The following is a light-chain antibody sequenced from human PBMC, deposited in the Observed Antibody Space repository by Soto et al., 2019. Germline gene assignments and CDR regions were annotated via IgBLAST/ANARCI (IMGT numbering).Light chain of an antibody. V-gene: IGKV1-27*01. CDR2: GAS. Sequence: DIQMTQSPSSLSASVGDRVTITCRASQDISNFLAWYQQKPGKVPKLLIYGASTLQSGVPSRFSASGSGTDFTLAISSLQPEDAATYYCQKYNTVPLTFGGETKVEIK. J-gene: IGKJ4*01. CDR1: QDISNF. CDR3: QKYNTVPLT.